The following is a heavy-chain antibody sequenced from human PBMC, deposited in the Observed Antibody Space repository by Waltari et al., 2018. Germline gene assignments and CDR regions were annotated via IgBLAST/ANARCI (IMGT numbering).Heavy chain of an antibody. CDR1: GFTFSSYW. D-gene: IGHD1-26*01. Sequence: EVQLVESGGGLVQPGGSLRLSCAASGFTFSSYWMSWVRQAPGKGLEWVANIKQDGSEKYKLDSVKGRFTISRDNAKNSLYLQMNSRRAEDTAVYYCARDQGVGATPFDYWGQGTLVTVSS. CDR2: IKQDGSEK. CDR3: ARDQGVGATPFDY. V-gene: IGHV3-7*01. J-gene: IGHJ4*02.